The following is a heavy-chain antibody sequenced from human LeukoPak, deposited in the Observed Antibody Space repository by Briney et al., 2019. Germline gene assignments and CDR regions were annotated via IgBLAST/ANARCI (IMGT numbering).Heavy chain of an antibody. CDR2: IIPIFGTA. V-gene: IGHV1-69*13. Sequence: SVKVSCKASGYTFTSYGISWVRQAPGQGLEWMGGIIPIFGTANYAQKFQGRVTITADESTSTAYMELSSLRSEDTAVYYCATQHGDSMVWYFDLWGRGTLVTVSS. CDR3: ATQHGDSMVWYFDL. J-gene: IGHJ2*01. D-gene: IGHD4-17*01. CDR1: GYTFTSYG.